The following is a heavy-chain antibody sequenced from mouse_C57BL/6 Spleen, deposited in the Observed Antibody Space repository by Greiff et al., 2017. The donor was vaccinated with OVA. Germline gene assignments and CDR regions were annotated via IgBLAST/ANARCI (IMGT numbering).Heavy chain of an antibody. CDR3: ARDGGSSPWFAY. Sequence: VQLQQSGAELVMPGASVKLSCKASGYTFTSYWMHWVKQRPGQGLEWIGEIDPSDSYTNYNQKFKGKSTLTVDKSSSTAYMQLSSLTSEDSAVYYCARDGGSSPWFAYWGQGTLVTVSA. CDR2: IDPSDSYT. V-gene: IGHV1-69*01. D-gene: IGHD1-1*01. J-gene: IGHJ3*01. CDR1: GYTFTSYW.